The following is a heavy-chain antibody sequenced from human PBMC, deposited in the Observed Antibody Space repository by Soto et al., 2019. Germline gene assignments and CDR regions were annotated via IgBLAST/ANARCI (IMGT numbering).Heavy chain of an antibody. CDR2: IYYSGST. CDR3: ARDEEYSSSSGYYYYYGMDV. CDR1: VGSISSGDYY. J-gene: IGHJ6*02. Sequence: LSLTCTVSVGSISSGDYYWSWIRQPPGKVLEWIGYIYYSGSTYYNPSLKSRVTISVDTSKKQFSLKLSSVTAADTAVYYCARDEEYSSSSGYYYYYGMDVWGQGPTVTVYS. V-gene: IGHV4-30-4*01. D-gene: IGHD6-6*01.